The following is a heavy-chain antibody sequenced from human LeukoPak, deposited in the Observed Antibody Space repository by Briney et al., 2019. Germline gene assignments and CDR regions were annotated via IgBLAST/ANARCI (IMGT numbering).Heavy chain of an antibody. CDR2: INHSGST. J-gene: IGHJ4*02. CDR3: ARPKAYYYDSSGYSPFDY. D-gene: IGHD3-22*01. V-gene: IGHV4-34*01. Sequence: SETLSLTCADYGGSFSGYYWSWIRQPPGKGLEWIGEINHSGSTNYNPSLKSRVTISVDTSKNQFSLKLSSVTAADTAVYYCARPKAYYYDSSGYSPFDYWGQGTLVTVSS. CDR1: GGSFSGYY.